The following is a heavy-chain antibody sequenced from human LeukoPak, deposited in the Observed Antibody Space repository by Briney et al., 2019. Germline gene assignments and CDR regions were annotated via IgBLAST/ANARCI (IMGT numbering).Heavy chain of an antibody. Sequence: ASVKVSCKASGYTFTSYDINWVRQATGQGLEWMGWMNPNSGNTGYAQKFQGRVTMTRNTSISTAYMELSSLRSEDTAVYYCARVGGYERVIDYWGQGTLVTVSS. CDR3: ARVGGYERVIDY. J-gene: IGHJ4*02. V-gene: IGHV1-8*01. D-gene: IGHD5-12*01. CDR2: MNPNSGNT. CDR1: GYTFTSYD.